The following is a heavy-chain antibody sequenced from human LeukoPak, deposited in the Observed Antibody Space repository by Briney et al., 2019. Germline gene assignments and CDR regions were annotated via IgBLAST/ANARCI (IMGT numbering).Heavy chain of an antibody. J-gene: IGHJ4*02. CDR1: GGTFSSYA. Sequence: ASVKVSCKASGGTFSSYAISWVRQAPGQGLEWMGRIIPIFGTANYAQKFQGRVTITTDESTSTAYMELSSLRSEDTAVYYCAREGYNWSHFDYWGQGTLVTVSS. CDR2: IIPIFGTA. CDR3: AREGYNWSHFDY. D-gene: IGHD1-20*01. V-gene: IGHV1-69*05.